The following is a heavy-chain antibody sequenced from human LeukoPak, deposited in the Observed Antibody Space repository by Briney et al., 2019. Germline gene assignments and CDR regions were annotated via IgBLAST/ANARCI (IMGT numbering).Heavy chain of an antibody. V-gene: IGHV1-69*05. CDR3: ARGHFYDSSGYHDTFDI. CDR2: IIPIFGTA. CDR1: GGTFSSYA. D-gene: IGHD3-22*01. J-gene: IGHJ3*02. Sequence: SVKVSCKASGGTFSSYAISWVRQAPGQGLEWMGGIIPIFGTANYAQKFQGRVTMTRDMSTSTVYMDLSSLRYEDTAVYYCARGHFYDSSGYHDTFDIWGQGTMVTVSS.